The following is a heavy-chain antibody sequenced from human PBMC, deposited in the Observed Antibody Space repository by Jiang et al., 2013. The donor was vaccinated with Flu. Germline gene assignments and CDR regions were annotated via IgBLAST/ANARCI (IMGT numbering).Heavy chain of an antibody. D-gene: IGHD3-10*01. J-gene: IGHJ3*02. V-gene: IGHV3-33*01. Sequence: FSSYGMHWVRQAPGKGLEWVAVIWYDGSNKYYADSVKGRFTISRDNSKNTLYLQMNSLRAEDTAVYYCARALLWFGELDDAFDIWGQGTMVTVSS. CDR1: FSSYG. CDR3: ARALLWFGELDDAFDI. CDR2: IWYDGSNK.